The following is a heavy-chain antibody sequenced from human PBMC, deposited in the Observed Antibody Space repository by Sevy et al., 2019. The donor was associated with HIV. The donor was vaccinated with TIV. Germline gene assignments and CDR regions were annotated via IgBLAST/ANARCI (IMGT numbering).Heavy chain of an antibody. CDR3: ASGLAVSVDF. CDR1: GGTFSSSA. V-gene: IGHV1-69*13. D-gene: IGHD6-19*01. J-gene: IGHJ4*02. Sequence: PSVKVSCKASGGTFSSSAISWVRQAPGQGLEWMGEIFPIFGTAKYAQKFQGRVTISADESTSTAYMELSSLRSEDTAVYFCASGLAVSVDFWGQGTLVTVSS. CDR2: IFPIFGTA.